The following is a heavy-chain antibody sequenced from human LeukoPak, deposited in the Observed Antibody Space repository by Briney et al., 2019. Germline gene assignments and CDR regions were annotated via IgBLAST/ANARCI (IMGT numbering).Heavy chain of an antibody. Sequence: GRSPRLSCAASGFTFSSYGMHWVRQAPGKGLEWVAVIWYDGSNKYYADSVKGRFTISRDNSKNTLYLQMNSLRAEDTAVYYCARAGASYSGYDVPYYYYGMDVWGQGTTVTVSS. CDR2: IWYDGSNK. J-gene: IGHJ6*02. CDR1: GFTFSSYG. CDR3: ARAGASYSGYDVPYYYYGMDV. V-gene: IGHV3-33*01. D-gene: IGHD5-12*01.